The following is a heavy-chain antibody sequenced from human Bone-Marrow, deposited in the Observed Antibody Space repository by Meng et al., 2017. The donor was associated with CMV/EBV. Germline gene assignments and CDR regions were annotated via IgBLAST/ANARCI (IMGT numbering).Heavy chain of an antibody. J-gene: IGHJ4*02. Sequence: SVKVSCKASGGTFSSYAISWVRQAPGQGLEWMGGIIPIFGTANYAQKFQGRVTITTDESTSTAYMELSSLRSEDTAVYCCASGDCTNGVCYNWAYWGPGTLVTGSS. V-gene: IGHV1-69*05. CDR1: GGTFSSYA. D-gene: IGHD2-8*01. CDR2: IIPIFGTA. CDR3: ASGDCTNGVCYNWAY.